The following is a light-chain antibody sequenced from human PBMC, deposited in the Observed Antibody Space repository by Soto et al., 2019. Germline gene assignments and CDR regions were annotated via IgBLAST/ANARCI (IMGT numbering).Light chain of an antibody. V-gene: IGLV2-11*01. CDR3: CSYAGSYTV. Sequence: QSALTQPRSVSGSPGQSVTISCTGTSSDVGGYNYVSWYQQHPGKAPKLMIYDVSKRPSGVPDRFSGSESGNTACLTISGLQDEDEADYYCCSYAGSYTVFGGGTKLTVL. J-gene: IGLJ3*02. CDR2: DVS. CDR1: SSDVGGYNY.